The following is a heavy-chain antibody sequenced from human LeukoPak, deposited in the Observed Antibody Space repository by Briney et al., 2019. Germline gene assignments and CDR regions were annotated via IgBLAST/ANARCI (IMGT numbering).Heavy chain of an antibody. D-gene: IGHD6-13*01. CDR3: ARVSMGQQLYYYYYMDV. J-gene: IGHJ6*03. CDR1: KFTFNNYA. Sequence: GGSLRLSCLASKFTFNNYAMTWVRQAPGKGLEWVSSISGSGDNMDYADSVKGRFTISRDNSENTLYLQMNSLRGEDTAVYYCARVSMGQQLYYYYYMDVWGKGTTVTISS. V-gene: IGHV3-23*01. CDR2: ISGSGDNM.